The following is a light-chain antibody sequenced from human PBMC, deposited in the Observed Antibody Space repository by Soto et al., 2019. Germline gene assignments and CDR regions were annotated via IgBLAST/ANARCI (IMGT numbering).Light chain of an antibody. V-gene: IGKV3-20*01. CDR2: GAS. CDR1: QSVSGTY. J-gene: IGKJ1*01. Sequence: EAVLTQSPGTLSVSPGERATLSCRASQSVSGTYIAWYQQKPGQAPRLLIYGASTRATGIPGRFSGSGSGTDFTLTIHRLEPEDFAVYYCQHYGSSPRTFGQGTKVEI. CDR3: QHYGSSPRT.